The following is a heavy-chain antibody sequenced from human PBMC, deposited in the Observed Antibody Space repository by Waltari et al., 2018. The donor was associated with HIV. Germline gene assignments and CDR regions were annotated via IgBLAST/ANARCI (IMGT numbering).Heavy chain of an antibody. D-gene: IGHD2-2*02. CDR2: TSAYNGIT. Sequence: QVQLVQSGAEVKKPGASVKVSCKASGYTFTSYGISWVRQAPGQGLEWMGWTSAYNGITNYAQKRQGRVTMTTDTSTSTAYMELRSLRADDTAMYYCARVGCSSASCYNGWFDPWGQGTLVTVSS. CDR3: ARVGCSSASCYNGWFDP. CDR1: GYTFTSYG. V-gene: IGHV1-18*01. J-gene: IGHJ5*02.